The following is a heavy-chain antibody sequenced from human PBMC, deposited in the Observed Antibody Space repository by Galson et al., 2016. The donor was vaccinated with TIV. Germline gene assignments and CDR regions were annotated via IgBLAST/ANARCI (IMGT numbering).Heavy chain of an antibody. J-gene: IGHJ4*02. V-gene: IGHV4-38-2*02. CDR3: ARDERLRDRSGNSSPFDY. CDR2: IHESGGT. CDR1: GYSISSGYY. Sequence: SETLSLTCTVSGYSISSGYYWGWIRQPPGKGLEWIWSIHESGGTYYSPSLKSRVTISADPSKNHFSLNLSSVTAADTALYYCARDERLRDRSGNSSPFDYWGQGALVTVSS. D-gene: IGHD6-19*01.